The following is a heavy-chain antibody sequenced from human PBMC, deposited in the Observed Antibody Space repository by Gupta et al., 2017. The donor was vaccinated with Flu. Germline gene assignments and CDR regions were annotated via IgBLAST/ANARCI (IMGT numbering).Heavy chain of an antibody. CDR2: ISWNSGYI. Sequence: GGGLVHPGRSLRLSCAASGFTFDDHEMHWVRQVPGKGLEWVSGISWNSGYIGYEDFVKGRFIISRDNAKNFLYLDMNVLGPGEKTFYYCAKAWGATTEYRIWYLELCGRVTMVPVS. CDR1: GFTFDDHE. CDR3: AKAWGATTEYRIWYLEL. D-gene: IGHD2-2*01. J-gene: IGHJ2*01. V-gene: IGHV3-9*01.